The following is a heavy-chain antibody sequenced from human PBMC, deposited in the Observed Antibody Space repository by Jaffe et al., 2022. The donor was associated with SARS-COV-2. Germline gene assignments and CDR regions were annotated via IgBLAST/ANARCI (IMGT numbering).Heavy chain of an antibody. CDR2: ISYDGSNK. J-gene: IGHJ3*02. CDR1: GFTFSSYA. CDR3: ARDGGLRWGGAFDI. D-gene: IGHD4-17*01. Sequence: QVQLVESGGGVVQPGRSLRLSCAASGFTFSSYAMHWVRQAPGKGLEWVAVISYDGSNKYYADSVKGRFTISRDNSKNTLYLQMNSLRAEDTAVYYCARDGGLRWGGAFDIWGQGTMVTVSS. V-gene: IGHV3-30-3*01.